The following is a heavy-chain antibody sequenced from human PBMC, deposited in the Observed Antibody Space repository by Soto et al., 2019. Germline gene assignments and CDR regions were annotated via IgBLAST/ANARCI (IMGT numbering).Heavy chain of an antibody. CDR2: ISYDGSNK. CDR3: AKLAVADRFDY. V-gene: IGHV3-30-3*01. CDR1: GFTFSSYA. D-gene: IGHD6-19*01. Sequence: PGGSLRLSCAASGFTFSSYAMHWVRQAPGKGLEWVAVISYDGSNKYYADSVKGRFTISRDNSKNTLYLQMNSLRAEDTAVYYCAKLAVADRFDYWGQGTMVTVYS. J-gene: IGHJ4*02.